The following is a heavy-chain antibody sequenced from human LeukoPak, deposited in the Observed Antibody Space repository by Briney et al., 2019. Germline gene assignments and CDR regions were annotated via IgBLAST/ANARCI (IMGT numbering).Heavy chain of an antibody. V-gene: IGHV3-7*01. Sequence: PGGSLRLSCATSGFISSRYWMSWVRQAPGKGLEWVANINQDESERNYVDSVKGRFTISRDNAKNSLYLQMNSLRAEDTAVYYCAQDKSTTWLPHDYWGQGTLVTVSS. CDR1: GFISSRYW. CDR3: AQDKSTTWLPHDY. D-gene: IGHD5-12*01. CDR2: INQDESER. J-gene: IGHJ4*02.